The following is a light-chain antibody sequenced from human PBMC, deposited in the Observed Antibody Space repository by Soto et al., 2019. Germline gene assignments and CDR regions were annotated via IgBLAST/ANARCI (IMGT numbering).Light chain of an antibody. CDR2: AAA. V-gene: IGKV1-39*01. CDR1: QSISRY. J-gene: IGKJ2*01. CDR3: QQSYITPYT. Sequence: DIQMTQSPSSLSASVGDSVTIICRASQSISRYLNWYQQRPGKVPKVLIYAAASLQSGVPPRFTGSGAGTEFTLTISGLQPEDVATYSCQQSYITPYTFGQGTKLDIE.